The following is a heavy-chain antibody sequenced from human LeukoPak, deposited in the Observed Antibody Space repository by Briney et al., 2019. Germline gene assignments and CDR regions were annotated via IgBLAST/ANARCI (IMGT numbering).Heavy chain of an antibody. V-gene: IGHV4-34*01. CDR3: ARDSSSWHNWFDP. CDR1: GGSISSYY. J-gene: IGHJ5*02. Sequence: PSETLSLTCTVSGGSISSYYWSWIRQPPGKGLEWIGEINHSGSTNYNPSLKSRVTISVDTSKNQFSLKLSSVTAADTAVYYCARDSSSWHNWFDPWGQGTLVTVSS. CDR2: INHSGST. D-gene: IGHD6-13*01.